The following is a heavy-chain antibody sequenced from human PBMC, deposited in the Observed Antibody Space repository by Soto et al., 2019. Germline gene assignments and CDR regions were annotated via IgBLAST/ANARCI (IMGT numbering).Heavy chain of an antibody. CDR2: ISGSGGST. CDR3: AKSGGIVVVPAAILDYYYGMDV. Sequence: PGGSLRLSCAASGFTFSSYAMSWVRQAPGKXLEWVSAISGSGGSTYYADSVKGRFTISRDNSKNTLYLQMNSLRAEDTAVYYCAKSGGIVVVPAAILDYYYGMDVWGQGTTVTVSS. J-gene: IGHJ6*02. V-gene: IGHV3-23*01. CDR1: GFTFSSYA. D-gene: IGHD2-2*02.